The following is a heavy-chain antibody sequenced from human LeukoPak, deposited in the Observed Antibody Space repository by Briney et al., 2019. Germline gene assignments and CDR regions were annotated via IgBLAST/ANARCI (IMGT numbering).Heavy chain of an antibody. D-gene: IGHD3-22*01. Sequence: PGRSLRLSCAASGFTSSSYGMHWVRQAPGKGLEWVAVISYDGSNKYYADSVKGRFTISRDNSKNTLYLQMNSLRAEDTAVYYCAKASYYYDSSGYYRHYYYYGMDVWGQGTTVTVSS. V-gene: IGHV3-30*18. CDR3: AKASYYYDSSGYYRHYYYYGMDV. CDR2: ISYDGSNK. CDR1: GFTSSSYG. J-gene: IGHJ6*02.